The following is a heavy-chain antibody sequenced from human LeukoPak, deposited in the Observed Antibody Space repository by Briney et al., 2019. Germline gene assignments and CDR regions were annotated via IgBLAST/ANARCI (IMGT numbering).Heavy chain of an antibody. Sequence: GGSLRLSCAASGFTFSDYYMSWIRQAPGKGLEWVSYISSSGSTIYYADSVKGRFTISRDNAKNSLYLQMNSLRAEDTAVYYCAKDLNNYDSSGFDYWGQGTLVTVSS. CDR1: GFTFSDYY. J-gene: IGHJ4*02. CDR2: ISSSGSTI. V-gene: IGHV3-11*01. CDR3: AKDLNNYDSSGFDY. D-gene: IGHD3-22*01.